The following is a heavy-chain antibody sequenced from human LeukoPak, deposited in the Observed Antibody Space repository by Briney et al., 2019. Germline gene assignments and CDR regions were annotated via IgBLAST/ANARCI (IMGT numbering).Heavy chain of an antibody. CDR3: ARNHGRTSRYFDY. Sequence: ASVKVSCKASGYTFTDYYIHWVRQAPGQGLEWMGWISPGTGGTNYAQNFQGRVTMTRDTSISTAYMELSGLRSDDTALYFCARNHGRTSRYFDYWGQGPLVTVSS. D-gene: IGHD4-23*01. J-gene: IGHJ4*02. CDR2: ISPGTGGT. CDR1: GYTFTDYY. V-gene: IGHV1-2*02.